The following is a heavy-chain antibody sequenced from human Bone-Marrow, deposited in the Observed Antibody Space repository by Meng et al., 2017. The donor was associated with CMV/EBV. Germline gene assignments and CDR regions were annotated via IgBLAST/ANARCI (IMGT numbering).Heavy chain of an antibody. CDR3: ATSSASPGND. CDR2: INEDGSAK. CDR1: GFTFTRYW. V-gene: IGHV3-7*01. Sequence: LFCAASGFTFTRYWMSWVRQAPGKGLEWVANINEDGSAKFYVDSVKGRFTISRDNAQNSLYLQMNSLRAEDTAMYYCATSSASPGNDWGQGTLVTVSS. J-gene: IGHJ1*01. D-gene: IGHD4-23*01.